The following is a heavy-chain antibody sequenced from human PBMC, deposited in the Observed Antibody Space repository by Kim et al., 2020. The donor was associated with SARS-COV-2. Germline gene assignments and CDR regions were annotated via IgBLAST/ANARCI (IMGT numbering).Heavy chain of an antibody. V-gene: IGHV1-46*01. Sequence: ASVKVSCKASGYTFTDYYMEWVRQAPGQGLEFMGIINPSGDYTSYAQRFQGRVTMTSDSSTSTLYMELSSLTSDDTAIYYCARAETGADYGVDHWGQGTPVTVSS. D-gene: IGHD4-17*01. CDR3: ARAETGADYGVDH. CDR1: GYTFTDYY. CDR2: INPSGDYT. J-gene: IGHJ4*02.